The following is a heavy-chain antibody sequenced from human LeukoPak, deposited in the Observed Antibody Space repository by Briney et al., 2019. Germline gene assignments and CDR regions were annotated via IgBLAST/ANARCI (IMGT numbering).Heavy chain of an antibody. J-gene: IGHJ5*02. D-gene: IGHD6-13*01. CDR3: TRDHVVGAAPDEWLDP. V-gene: IGHV1-69*04. CDR2: IIPIFDIA. CDR1: GGTFNSYT. Sequence: GASVKVSCKASGGTFNSYTISWVRQAAGQGLEWMGRIIPIFDIADYAQKFQDRLMITADKSTSTAYMELSSLRSEDTAVYYCTRDHVVGAAPDEWLDPWGQGTLVTVSS.